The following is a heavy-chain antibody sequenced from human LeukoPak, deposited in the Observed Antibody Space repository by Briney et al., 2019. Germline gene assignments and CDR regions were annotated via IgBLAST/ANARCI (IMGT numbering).Heavy chain of an antibody. CDR3: ARVWSSTFDY. CDR2: IYTSGST. D-gene: IGHD3-3*01. Sequence: SETLSLTCTVSGGSISSDNYYWSWIRQPAGKGLEWIGRIYTSGSTNYNPSLKSRVTISVDTSKNQFSLKLSSVTAADTAVYYCARVWSSTFDYWGQGTLVTVSS. J-gene: IGHJ4*02. CDR1: GGSISSDNYY. V-gene: IGHV4-61*02.